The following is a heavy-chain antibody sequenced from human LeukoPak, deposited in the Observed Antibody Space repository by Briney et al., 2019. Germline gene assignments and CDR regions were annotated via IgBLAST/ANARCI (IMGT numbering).Heavy chain of an antibody. CDR2: IYYSGST. CDR1: GGSISSSSYY. J-gene: IGHJ2*01. V-gene: IGHV4-39*07. CDR3: ARDGGQQLDLRRQWLTRDRYWYFDL. Sequence: SETLSLTCTVSGGSISSSSYYWGWIRQPPGKGLEWIGSIYYSGSTYYNPSLKSRVTISVDTSKNQFSLKLSSVTAADTAVYYCARDGGQQLDLRRQWLTRDRYWYFDLWGRGTLVTVSS. D-gene: IGHD6-13*01.